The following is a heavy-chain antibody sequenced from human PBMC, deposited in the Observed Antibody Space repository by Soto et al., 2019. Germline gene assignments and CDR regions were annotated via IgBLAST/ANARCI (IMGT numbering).Heavy chain of an antibody. CDR3: ARASGRRRFGANYYYYYGMDV. CDR2: MSYDGSNK. Sequence: QVQLVESGGGVVQPGRSLRLSCAASGFTFSSYAMHWVRQAPGKGLEWVAVMSYDGSNKYYADSVKGRFTISRDNSKNTLYLQMNSLRAEDTAVYYCARASGRRRFGANYYYYYGMDVWGQVTTVTVSS. J-gene: IGHJ6*02. V-gene: IGHV3-30-3*01. D-gene: IGHD5-12*01. CDR1: GFTFSSYA.